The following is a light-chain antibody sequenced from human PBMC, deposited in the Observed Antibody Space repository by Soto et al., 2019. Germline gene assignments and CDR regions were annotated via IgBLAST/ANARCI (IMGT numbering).Light chain of an antibody. V-gene: IGLV1-44*01. CDR3: AAWDDSLQSWV. CDR2: TDN. Sequence: QYVLTQPPSASGTPGQRVTISCSGSNSNIGSHTVNWYQQLPGTAPKLLIYTDNQRPSGVPDRFSDSKSGTSASLAISGLQSEDEADYYCAAWDDSLQSWVFGGGTKLTVL. J-gene: IGLJ3*02. CDR1: NSNIGSHT.